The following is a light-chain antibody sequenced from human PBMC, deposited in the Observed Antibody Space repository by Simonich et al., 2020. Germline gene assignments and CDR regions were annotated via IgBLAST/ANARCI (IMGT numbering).Light chain of an antibody. CDR1: SGYRQYK. CDR3: GADHGSGSNFVWV. Sequence: QPVLTQPTSASASLGASVTLTCTLSSGYRQYKVDWYQQRPGKGPRSVMRVGTGVIVGSKWDGIPDRFSVLGSVLNRYLTIKNIQEEDESDYHCGADHGSGSNFVWVFGGGTKLTVL. J-gene: IGLJ3*02. V-gene: IGLV9-49*01. CDR2: VGTGVIVG.